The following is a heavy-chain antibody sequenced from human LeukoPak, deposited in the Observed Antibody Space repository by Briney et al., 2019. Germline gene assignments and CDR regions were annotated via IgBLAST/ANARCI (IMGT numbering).Heavy chain of an antibody. CDR3: ARGGERYYDFWSGYRMFDY. CDR1: GFTFSSYA. D-gene: IGHD3-3*01. J-gene: IGHJ4*02. Sequence: GGSLRLSCAASGFTFSSYAMHWVRQAPGKGLEYVSAISSNGGSTYYANSVKGRFTISRDNSKNTLYLQMGSLGAEDMAVYYCARGGERYYDFWSGYRMFDYWGQGTLVTVSS. CDR2: ISSNGGST. V-gene: IGHV3-64*01.